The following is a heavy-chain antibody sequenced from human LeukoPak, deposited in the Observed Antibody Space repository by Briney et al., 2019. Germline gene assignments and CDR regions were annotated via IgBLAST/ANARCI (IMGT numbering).Heavy chain of an antibody. CDR1: GLTFSDCD. CDR3: ARAYPPLRTAAAGDQ. CDR2: ISYRSSPI. D-gene: IGHD6-13*01. Sequence: GGSLRLSCTASGLTFSDCDMSWVRQAPGKGLEWVSSISYRSSPIYYADSVKGRFTISRDNAKNSLYLQMDSLRAGDTAVYYCARAYPPLRTAAAGDQWGQGTLVTVSS. V-gene: IGHV3-21*01. J-gene: IGHJ4*02.